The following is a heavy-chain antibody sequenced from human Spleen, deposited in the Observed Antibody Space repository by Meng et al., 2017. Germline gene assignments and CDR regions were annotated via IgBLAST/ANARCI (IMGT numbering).Heavy chain of an antibody. CDR1: GFSFTSHW. J-gene: IGHJ4*02. D-gene: IGHD6-19*01. CDR3: SRERWLVQYFDS. V-gene: IGHV3-7*01. CDR2: VKEDGTVT. Sequence: GGSLRLSCAASGFSFTSHWMSGVRQAPGKGLEWVASVKEDGTVTYYVDSLKDRFSISRDNAKNLLYLEMSGLRVEDTAVYYCSRERWLVQYFDSWGQGTLVTVSS.